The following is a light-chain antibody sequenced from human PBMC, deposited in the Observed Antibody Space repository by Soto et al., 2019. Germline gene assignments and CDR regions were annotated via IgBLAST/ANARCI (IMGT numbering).Light chain of an antibody. CDR1: QSIRTY. CDR2: AAS. Sequence: DIQMTQSPSSLSASVGDRVTITCRASQSIRTYLNWYQQKPGKAPNLLIYAASTLQSGVPSRFSGSGSGTDFTLTISSLQPEDFGTYYCQQSFSNPLFGQGTKVDIK. J-gene: IGKJ1*01. CDR3: QQSFSNPL. V-gene: IGKV1-39*01.